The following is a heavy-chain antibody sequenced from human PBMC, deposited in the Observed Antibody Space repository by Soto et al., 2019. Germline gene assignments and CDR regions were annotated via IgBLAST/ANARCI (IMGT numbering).Heavy chain of an antibody. CDR2: IGTAGDT. CDR1: GFTSSSYD. J-gene: IGHJ4*02. V-gene: IGHV3-13*01. Sequence: EVQLVESGGGLVQPGGSLRLSCAASGFTSSSYDMHWVRQATGKGLEWVSAIGTAGDTYYPGSVKGRFTISRENAKNSLYPQMNSLRAEDTAVYYCARGGLRYFDLWGQGTLVTVSS. D-gene: IGHD3-9*01. CDR3: ARGGLRYFDL.